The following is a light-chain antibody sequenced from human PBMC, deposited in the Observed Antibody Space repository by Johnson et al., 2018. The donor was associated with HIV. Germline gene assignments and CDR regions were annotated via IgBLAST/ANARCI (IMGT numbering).Light chain of an antibody. J-gene: IGLJ1*01. V-gene: IGLV1-51*02. Sequence: QSVLTQSPSVSAAPGQKVTISCSGRSSNIGNNYVSWYQQLPRPAPKLLIYETNKRPSGVPDRFSGSKSGTAATLGITGLQTGDAADYYCGTWDTSRRAYVFGSGTKVTVL. CDR3: GTWDTSRRAYV. CDR2: ETN. CDR1: SSNIGNNY.